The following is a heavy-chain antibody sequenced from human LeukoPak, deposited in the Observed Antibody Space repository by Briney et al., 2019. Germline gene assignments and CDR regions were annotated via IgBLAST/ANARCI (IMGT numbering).Heavy chain of an antibody. CDR2: IKQDGSEK. D-gene: IGHD3-10*01. V-gene: IGHV3-7*03. CDR1: GFTFSSYW. Sequence: GGSLRLSCAASGFTFSSYWMSWVRQAPGKGLEWVANIKQDGSEKYYVDSVKGRFTLSRDNSKNTLSLQMNSLGADDTAVYYCAKGRRDGSGSLLNDLWGRGTLVSVSS. CDR3: AKGRRDGSGSLLNDL. J-gene: IGHJ2*01.